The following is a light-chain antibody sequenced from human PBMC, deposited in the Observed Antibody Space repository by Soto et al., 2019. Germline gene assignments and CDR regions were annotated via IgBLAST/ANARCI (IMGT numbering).Light chain of an antibody. CDR3: QQRSNWPIT. V-gene: IGKV3-11*01. CDR1: QSVSSY. Sequence: EIVFTQSPATLSLSPGERATLSCRASQSVSSYLAWYQQKPGQAPRLLIYDASNRATGIPARFSGSGSGTDFTLTISSLEPEDFAVYYCQQRSNWPITFGQGTRREIK. J-gene: IGKJ5*01. CDR2: DAS.